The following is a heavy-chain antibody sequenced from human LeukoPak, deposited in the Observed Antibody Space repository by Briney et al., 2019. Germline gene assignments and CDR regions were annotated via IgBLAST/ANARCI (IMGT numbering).Heavy chain of an antibody. J-gene: IGHJ6*02. V-gene: IGHV3-30*04. Sequence: GGSLRLSCAASGFTFSSYAVHWVRQAPGKGLEWVAVISYDGSNKYYADSVKGRFTISRDNSKNTLYLQMNSLRAEDTAVYYCARAFRAYGMDVWGQGTTVTVSS. CDR1: GFTFSSYA. CDR3: ARAFRAYGMDV. CDR2: ISYDGSNK. D-gene: IGHD3-16*01.